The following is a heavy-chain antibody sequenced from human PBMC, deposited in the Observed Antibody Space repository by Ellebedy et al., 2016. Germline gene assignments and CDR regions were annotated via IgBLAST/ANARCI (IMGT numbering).Heavy chain of an antibody. J-gene: IGHJ4*02. Sequence: GESLKISXVASGFTFSSYGMHWVRQVPGKGLEWVAVIAYDGRNKYYGDAVKGRFTISRDLSKGMVYLEMNSLRAEDTAVYYCAKDEEFKTEWPLYFDYWGQGTLVTVPS. CDR3: AKDEEFKTEWPLYFDY. V-gene: IGHV3-30*18. CDR2: IAYDGRNK. CDR1: GFTFSSYG. D-gene: IGHD3-3*01.